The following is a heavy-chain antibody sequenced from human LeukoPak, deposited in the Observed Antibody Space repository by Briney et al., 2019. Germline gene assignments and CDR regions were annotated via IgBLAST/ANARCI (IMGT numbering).Heavy chain of an antibody. J-gene: IGHJ4*02. D-gene: IGHD1-20*01. V-gene: IGHV4-34*01. CDR3: ARVGGGITGAGFDY. Sequence: PSETLSLTCAVYGGSFSGYYWSWIRQPPGKGLEWMGDINHSGSTNYNPSLKSRVTIYVDTSKNPFSLKLSSVTAADTAVYYCARVGGGITGAGFDYWGQGTLVTVSS. CDR1: GGSFSGYY. CDR2: INHSGST.